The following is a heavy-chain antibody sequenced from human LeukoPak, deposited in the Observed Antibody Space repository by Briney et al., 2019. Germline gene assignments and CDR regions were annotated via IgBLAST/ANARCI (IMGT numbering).Heavy chain of an antibody. CDR3: ARVRSSSLYDFDY. Sequence: GESLMISCKGSGYSFSSYWIGWVRQMPGKGLEWMGIIFPGDSETRYSPSFQGQVNLSADQSLSTAYLEWSSLKGSDTAMYYCARVRSSSLYDFDYWGQGTLVTVSS. CDR2: IFPGDSET. D-gene: IGHD6-13*01. J-gene: IGHJ4*02. CDR1: GYSFSSYW. V-gene: IGHV5-51*01.